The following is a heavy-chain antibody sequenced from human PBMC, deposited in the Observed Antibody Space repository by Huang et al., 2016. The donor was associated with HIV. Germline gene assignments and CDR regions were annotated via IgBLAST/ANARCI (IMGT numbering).Heavy chain of an antibody. CDR3: AKGRRAFDV. V-gene: IGHV5-51*03. CDR1: GYSFSIYW. Sequence: EVQLVQSGAEVKKPGESLKISCTGSGYSFSIYWIAWVRQMPGKGLEWMGIIYPFESKSTDGQSFEGHVSISVDKSINTVYLHWSSLKASDTAIYYCAKGRRAFDVWGQGTWVTVSS. J-gene: IGHJ3*01. CDR2: IYPFESKS.